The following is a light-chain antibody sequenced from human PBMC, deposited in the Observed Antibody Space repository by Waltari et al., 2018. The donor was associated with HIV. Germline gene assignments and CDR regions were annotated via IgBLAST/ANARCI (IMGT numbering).Light chain of an antibody. V-gene: IGKV1-33*01. J-gene: IGKJ2*01. CDR2: DAT. CDR1: QDINNY. CDR3: QHYDNFIHT. Sequence: DIQMTQSPSSLSGSVGERVTITCQASQDINNYLNWYQQKAGRAPKLLIYDATNLEIGVPSRFSGSGSGTDFTLTISNLQPEDIATYYCQHYDNFIHTFGQGTKLEIK.